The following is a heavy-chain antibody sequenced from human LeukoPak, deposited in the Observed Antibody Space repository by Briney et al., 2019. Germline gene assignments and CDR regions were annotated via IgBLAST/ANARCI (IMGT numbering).Heavy chain of an antibody. Sequence: NASETLSLTCTVSGGSISSYYWSWIRQPPGKGLEWIGYIYYSGSNNYNPSLKSRVTISVDTSKNQFSLKLSSVTAADTAVYYCARAVLYYDFWSGYSDAFDIWGQGTMVTVSS. J-gene: IGHJ3*02. CDR1: GGSISSYY. D-gene: IGHD3-3*01. V-gene: IGHV4-59*01. CDR2: IYYSGSN. CDR3: ARAVLYYDFWSGYSDAFDI.